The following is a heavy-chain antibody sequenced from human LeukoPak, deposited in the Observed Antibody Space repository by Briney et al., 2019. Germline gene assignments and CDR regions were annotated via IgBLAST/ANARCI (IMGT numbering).Heavy chain of an antibody. CDR2: INHSGNT. CDR1: GGSFSGYY. Sequence: PSETLSLTCAVYGGSFSGYYWSWIRQPPGKGLEWIGEINHSGNTNYNPSLKSRVTISVDKSENHISLKLTSVTAADTAVYYCAREGGPYRPLDYSGQGTLVTVAS. J-gene: IGHJ4*02. CDR3: AREGGPYRPLDY. V-gene: IGHV4-34*01.